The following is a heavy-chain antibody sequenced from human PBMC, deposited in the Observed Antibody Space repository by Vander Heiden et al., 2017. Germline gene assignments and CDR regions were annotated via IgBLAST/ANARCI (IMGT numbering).Heavy chain of an antibody. D-gene: IGHD3-10*01. J-gene: IGHJ5*02. Sequence: GESPGQGLEWMGWINPYNGYTKYAQKFQGRLTMTTDTSTSTAYMELRSLRSDDTAVYYCATVNTMLRGVIITSAGWFDPWGQGTLVTVSS. CDR3: ATVNTMLRGVIITSAGWFDP. V-gene: IGHV1-18*01. CDR2: INPYNGYT.